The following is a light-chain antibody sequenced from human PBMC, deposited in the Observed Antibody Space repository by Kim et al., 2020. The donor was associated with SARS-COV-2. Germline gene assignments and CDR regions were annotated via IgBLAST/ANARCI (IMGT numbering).Light chain of an antibody. CDR2: AAS. CDR1: QCISSY. J-gene: IGKJ4*01. Sequence: ASLVDRVTITCRVSQCISSYLNWYQQKPGKALTLLIYAASSLQSGVPSRFSGSGSGTDFTLTISSLQPEDFATYYCQQSYSTPLTFGGGTKVDIK. CDR3: QQSYSTPLT. V-gene: IGKV1-39*01.